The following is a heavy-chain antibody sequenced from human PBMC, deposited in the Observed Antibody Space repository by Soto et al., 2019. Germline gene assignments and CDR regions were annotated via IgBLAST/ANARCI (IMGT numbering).Heavy chain of an antibody. Sequence: NPSETLSLTCAVSGGSISSSNWWSWVRQPPGKGLEWIGEIYHSGSTNYNPSLKSRVTISVDKSKNQFSLKLSSVTAADTAVYYCARSPVVVTTLFDYWGQGTLVTISS. V-gene: IGHV4-4*02. J-gene: IGHJ4*02. CDR1: GGSISSSNW. CDR2: IYHSGST. D-gene: IGHD2-21*02. CDR3: ARSPVVVTTLFDY.